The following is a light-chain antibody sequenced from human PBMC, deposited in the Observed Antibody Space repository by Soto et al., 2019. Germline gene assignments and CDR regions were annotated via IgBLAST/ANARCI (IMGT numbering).Light chain of an antibody. CDR2: EVN. Sequence: QSVLTQPASVSGSPGQSITISCTGTSSDVGSYNLVSWYQLHPGKAPILIIYEVNKRPSGVSTRFSGSKSGNTASLTISGLQTEDEADYHCCSYAGRGAVFGGGTKVTV. J-gene: IGLJ2*01. CDR3: CSYAGRGAV. V-gene: IGLV2-23*02. CDR1: SSDVGSYNL.